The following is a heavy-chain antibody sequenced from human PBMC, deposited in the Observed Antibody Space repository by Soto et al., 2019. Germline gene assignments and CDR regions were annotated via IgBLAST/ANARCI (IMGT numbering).Heavy chain of an antibody. Sequence: QVQVVQSGAEVKKPGASVRVSCKTSGYTFSTYGMHWVRQAPGQSLEWMGWLNGGTGQTRYSQRFQDRVIITRDTSASTGYMELRSLRSEDTAVYYCARGKGMEENYFYYGMDIWGQGTTATVSS. J-gene: IGHJ6*02. CDR2: LNGGTGQT. D-gene: IGHD3-10*01. CDR1: GYTFSTYG. CDR3: ARGKGMEENYFYYGMDI. V-gene: IGHV1-3*01.